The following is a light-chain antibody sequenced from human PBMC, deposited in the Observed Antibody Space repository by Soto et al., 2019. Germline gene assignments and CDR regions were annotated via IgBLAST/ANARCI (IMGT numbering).Light chain of an antibody. J-gene: IGKJ1*01. CDR3: QQSYRSPT. V-gene: IGKV1-39*01. CDR1: QSISSY. Sequence: DIQMTQSPSSLSASVGDRVTITCRASQSISSYLNWYQQKPGKAPKLLIYAASTLQFGVPSRFSGSGSGTDFTLTISSLQPEDFPTYYCQQSYRSPTFGQGTKVDIK. CDR2: AAS.